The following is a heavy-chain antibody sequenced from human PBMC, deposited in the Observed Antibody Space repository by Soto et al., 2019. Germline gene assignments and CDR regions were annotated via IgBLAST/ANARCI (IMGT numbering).Heavy chain of an antibody. Sequence: QLQLQESGPGLVKPSETLSLTCTVSGGSISSSSFHWGWIRQPPGKGLEWIGSIYYSGSTYYSPSLKSRAHISVDTSKNQFSLKLSSVTAADTAVYYCARRERAAGTDWWFDPWGQGTLVTVSS. CDR3: ARRERAAGTDWWFDP. D-gene: IGHD6-13*01. CDR1: GGSISSSSFH. CDR2: IYYSGST. J-gene: IGHJ5*02. V-gene: IGHV4-39*01.